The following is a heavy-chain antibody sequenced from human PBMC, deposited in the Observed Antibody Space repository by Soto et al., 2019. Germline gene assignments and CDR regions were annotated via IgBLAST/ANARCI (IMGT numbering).Heavy chain of an antibody. CDR3: AKRLRYGDYEVDY. V-gene: IGHV3-23*01. J-gene: IGHJ4*02. D-gene: IGHD4-17*01. CDR2: ISGSGGST. Sequence: PXETLRLSCSASGFTFSSYAMSWVRQAPGKGLEWVSAISGSGGSTYYADSVKGRFTISRDNSKNTLYLQMNSLRAEDTAVYYCAKRLRYGDYEVDYWGQGTLVTVSS. CDR1: GFTFSSYA.